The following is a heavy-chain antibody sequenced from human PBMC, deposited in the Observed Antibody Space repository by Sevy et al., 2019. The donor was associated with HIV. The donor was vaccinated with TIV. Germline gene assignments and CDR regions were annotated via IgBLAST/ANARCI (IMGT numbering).Heavy chain of an antibody. CDR3: VKEVSQYSYSDY. J-gene: IGHJ4*02. Sequence: GGSVRLSCAASGFTFSNYAMSWVRQTPGKGLEWVSAISGSADATYYTDSVKGRFTISRDNSKNTVYLQMNSLRAEDTAVYYCVKEVSQYSYSDYWGQGTLVTVSS. D-gene: IGHD5-18*01. CDR2: ISGSADAT. V-gene: IGHV3-23*01. CDR1: GFTFSNYA.